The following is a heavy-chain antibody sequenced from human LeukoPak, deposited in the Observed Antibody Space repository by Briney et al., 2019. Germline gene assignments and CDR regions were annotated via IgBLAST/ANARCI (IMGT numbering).Heavy chain of an antibody. D-gene: IGHD4-11*01. J-gene: IGHJ6*04. Sequence: PSETLSLTCTVSGGSISSGSYYWSWIRQPAGKGLEWIGRIYTSGSTNYNPSLKSRVTISVDTSKNQFSLRLRSVTAADTAVYYCAREGTVTTYLDVWGKGTTVTVSS. CDR3: AREGTVTTYLDV. CDR1: GGSISSGSYY. CDR2: IYTSGST. V-gene: IGHV4-61*02.